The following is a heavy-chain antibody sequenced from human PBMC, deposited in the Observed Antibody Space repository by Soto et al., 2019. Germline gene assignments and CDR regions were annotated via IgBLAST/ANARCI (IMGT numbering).Heavy chain of an antibody. D-gene: IGHD3-10*01. CDR1: GGTFSSYA. CDR3: ARSIDYYGSGSYYPYYYYGMDV. Sequence: SVKVSCKASGGTFSSYAISWVRQAPGQGLEWMGGIIPIFGTANYAQKFQGRVTITADKSTSTAYMELSSLRSEDTAVYYCARSIDYYGSGSYYPYYYYGMDVWGQGTTATVSS. V-gene: IGHV1-69*06. CDR2: IIPIFGTA. J-gene: IGHJ6*02.